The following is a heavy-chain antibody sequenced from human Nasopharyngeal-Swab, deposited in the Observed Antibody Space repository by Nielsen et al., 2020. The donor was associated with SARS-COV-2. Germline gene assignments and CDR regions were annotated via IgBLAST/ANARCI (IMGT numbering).Heavy chain of an antibody. D-gene: IGHD3-22*01. CDR2: INPSGGST. J-gene: IGHJ4*02. V-gene: IGHV1-46*01. CDR3: ARDVGGDSSGYSVAYRGEPLDY. Sequence: ASVKVSCKASGYSSTSYYMHWVRRAPAQGLEWLGIINPSGGSTSNAQKFQGRVTVTRDTSTSTVYMELSSLRSEDTAVYYCARDVGGDSSGYSVAYRGEPLDYWGQGTLVTVSS. CDR1: GYSSTSYY.